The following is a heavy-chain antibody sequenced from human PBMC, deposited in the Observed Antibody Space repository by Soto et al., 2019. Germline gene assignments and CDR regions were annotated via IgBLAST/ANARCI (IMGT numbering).Heavy chain of an antibody. J-gene: IGHJ4*02. CDR1: GYTFTVYY. Sequence: ASVKVSFKASGYTFTVYYMHWVRQAPGQGLEWMGWINPNSGGTNYAQKFQGRVTMTRDTSISTAYMELSRLRSDDTAVYYCAGLGRIAAAGTFDYWGQGTLVTVSS. CDR2: INPNSGGT. CDR3: AGLGRIAAAGTFDY. D-gene: IGHD6-13*01. V-gene: IGHV1-2*02.